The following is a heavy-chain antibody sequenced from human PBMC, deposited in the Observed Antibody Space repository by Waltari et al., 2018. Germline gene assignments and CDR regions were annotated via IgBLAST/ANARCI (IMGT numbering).Heavy chain of an antibody. V-gene: IGHV4-38-2*01. CDR2: IYHSGST. CDR3: ARLGGRSSWVDY. CDR1: GYSISSGYY. D-gene: IGHD6-13*01. J-gene: IGHJ4*02. Sequence: QVQLQESGPGLVEPSETLSLTCAVSGYSISSGYYWGWIRQPPGKGLEWIGNIYHSGSTYYNPSLKSRVTISVDTSKNQFSLKLSSVTAADTAVYYCARLGGRSSWVDYWGQGTLVTVSS.